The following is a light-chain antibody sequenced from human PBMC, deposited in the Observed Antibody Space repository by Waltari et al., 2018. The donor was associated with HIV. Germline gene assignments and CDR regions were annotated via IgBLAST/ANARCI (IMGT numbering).Light chain of an antibody. V-gene: IGKV1-39*01. CDR2: TAS. Sequence: DIQMTQSPSSLTASIGDRVTIACRASQDIDNYLNWYQHKPGEAPKLLIYTASTLRSGVPSRFSGSGSGTDFTLTISSLQPEDFTTYYCQQSNNIPWTFGQGTTVEI. CDR1: QDIDNY. J-gene: IGKJ1*01. CDR3: QQSNNIPWT.